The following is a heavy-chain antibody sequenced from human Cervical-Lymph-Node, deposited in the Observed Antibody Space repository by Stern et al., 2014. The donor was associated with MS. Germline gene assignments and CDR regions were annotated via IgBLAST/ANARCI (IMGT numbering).Heavy chain of an antibody. D-gene: IGHD3-22*01. CDR3: VKVTWGSSGDDY. Sequence: EVQLVESGGGLVQPGRSLRLSCAASGFNFDDYAMHWVRQAPGKGLEWVSGISWNSGSIGYADSVKGRFTISRDNAKNSLYLKMNNLRAEDTALYYCVKVTWGSSGDDYWGQGTLVTVSS. CDR1: GFNFDDYA. CDR2: ISWNSGSI. V-gene: IGHV3-9*01. J-gene: IGHJ4*02.